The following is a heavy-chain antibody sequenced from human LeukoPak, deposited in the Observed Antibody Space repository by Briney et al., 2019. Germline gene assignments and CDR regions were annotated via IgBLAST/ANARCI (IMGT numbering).Heavy chain of an antibody. CDR2: GLYTGNT. Sequence: PSETLSLTCSVSGGSIAVNHYYWGWIRQPPGKVLEWIGSGLYTGNTYSNPSLRSRVTISVDTSKNEFSLKMNSVTAADTAVYYCAREHRSSKYFDSWGQGALMIVSS. D-gene: IGHD6-6*01. V-gene: IGHV4-39*02. CDR1: GGSIAVNHYY. J-gene: IGHJ4*02. CDR3: AREHRSSKYFDS.